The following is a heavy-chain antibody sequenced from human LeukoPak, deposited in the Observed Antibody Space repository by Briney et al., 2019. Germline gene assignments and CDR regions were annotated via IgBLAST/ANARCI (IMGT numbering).Heavy chain of an antibody. V-gene: IGHV3-30*18. CDR3: AKAHNWNDYFDAFDI. Sequence: PGRSLRLSCAASGFTFSSYGMHWVRQAPGKGLEWVAVISYDGSNKYYADSVKGRFTISGDNSKNTLYLQMNSLRAEDTAVYYCAKAHNWNDYFDAFDIWGQGTMVTVSS. CDR2: ISYDGSNK. CDR1: GFTFSSYG. D-gene: IGHD1-1*01. J-gene: IGHJ3*02.